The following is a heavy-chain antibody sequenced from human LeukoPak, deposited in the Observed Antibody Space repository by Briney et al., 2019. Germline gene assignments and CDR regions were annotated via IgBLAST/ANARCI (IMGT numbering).Heavy chain of an antibody. V-gene: IGHV3-30*03. CDR2: VSYDGGHK. Sequence: GGPLRLSCVVSGFSLSDYGIHWVRQAPGKGLEWVAVVSYDGGHKYYADSVKGRFTISRDTSSDTVSLQMNSLRVEDTALYYCARDRINMMVLGHDSGLDCWGQGTLVTVSS. D-gene: IGHD3-22*01. CDR3: ARDRINMMVLGHDSGLDC. J-gene: IGHJ4*02. CDR1: GFSLSDYG.